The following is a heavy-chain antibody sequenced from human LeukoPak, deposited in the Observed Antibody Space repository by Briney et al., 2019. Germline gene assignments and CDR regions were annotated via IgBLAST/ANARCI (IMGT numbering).Heavy chain of an antibody. Sequence: SETLSLTCTVSGGSISSYYWSWIRQPAGKGLEWIGRIYTSGSTNYNPSLKSRVTMSVDTSKNQFSLRLSSVTAADTAVYYCARAMAISYFYYYMDVWGKGTTVTVSS. D-gene: IGHD3-10*01. CDR1: GGSISSYY. J-gene: IGHJ6*03. V-gene: IGHV4-4*07. CDR2: IYTSGST. CDR3: ARAMAISYFYYYMDV.